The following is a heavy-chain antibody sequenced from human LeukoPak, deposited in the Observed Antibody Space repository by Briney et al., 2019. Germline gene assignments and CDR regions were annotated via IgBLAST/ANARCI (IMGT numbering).Heavy chain of an antibody. CDR1: GFTFSSYS. Sequence: GGSLRLSCAASGFTFSSYSMNWVRHAPGKGLEWVSYISRSSSTIYYADSVKGRFTISRDNAKNSLYLQMNSLRAEDTAVYCCASNTHYYGSGSYYLDFFDYWGQGTLVTVSS. CDR3: ASNTHYYGSGSYYLDFFDY. D-gene: IGHD3-10*01. CDR2: ISRSSSTI. J-gene: IGHJ4*02. V-gene: IGHV3-48*01.